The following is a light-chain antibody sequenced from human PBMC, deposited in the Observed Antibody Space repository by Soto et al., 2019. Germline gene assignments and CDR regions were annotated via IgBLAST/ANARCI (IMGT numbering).Light chain of an antibody. J-gene: IGKJ1*01. V-gene: IGKV3-20*01. CDR2: GAS. CDR1: QSVSSSY. Sequence: EIVLTQSPGTLSLSPGERATFSCRASQSVSSSYIAWYQQKRGQAPRRLIYGASIRATGIPDRFSGSGSGTDFTLTISRLEPEDFALYYCQQYHTSPLTFGQGTKVDIK. CDR3: QQYHTSPLT.